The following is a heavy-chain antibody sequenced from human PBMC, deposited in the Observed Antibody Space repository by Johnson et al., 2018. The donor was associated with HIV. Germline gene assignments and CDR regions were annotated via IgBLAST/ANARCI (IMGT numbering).Heavy chain of an antibody. J-gene: IGHJ3*02. CDR3: ARVSGLGAFDI. V-gene: IGHV3-30*04. CDR1: GFTFSSYV. Sequence: QVQLVESGGGVVQPGRSLRLSCAASGFTFSSYVMNWVRQAPGKGLEWVALISYDGSNKYYADSVKGRFTISRDNSKNTLYLQMNSLRAEDTAVYYCARVSGLGAFDIWGQGTMVTVSS. CDR2: ISYDGSNK. D-gene: IGHD2-15*01.